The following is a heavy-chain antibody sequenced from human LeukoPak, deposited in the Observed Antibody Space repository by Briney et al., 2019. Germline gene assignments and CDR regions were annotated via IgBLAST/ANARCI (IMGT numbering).Heavy chain of an antibody. CDR1: GGTFSSYV. D-gene: IGHD1-26*01. CDR3: ARDRSGSNSGPASRANNWFDP. CDR2: LIPILGIA. Sequence: GSSVKDSCKASGGTFSSYVISWVRQAPGQGLEWMGKLIPILGIANYAQKFQGRVTITADKSTSTAYMELSSLRSEDTAVYYCARDRSGSNSGPASRANNWFDPWGQGTLVTVSS. J-gene: IGHJ5*02. V-gene: IGHV1-69*04.